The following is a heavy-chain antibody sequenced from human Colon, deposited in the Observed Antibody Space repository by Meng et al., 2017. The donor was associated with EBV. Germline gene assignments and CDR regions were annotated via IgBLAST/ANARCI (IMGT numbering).Heavy chain of an antibody. CDR3: AKGGCKSSTSCLDY. V-gene: IGHV3-23*04. CDR2: VAGHGFSP. Sequence: EVQLVESGGDFVQPGGSLTLSCADSGITFSTYAMSWVRQAPGKGLEWVSSVAGHGFSPYYTDSVKGRFTISRDNSRNTLFLQMNSLRAEDTAIYYCAKGGCKSSTSCLDYWGQGTLFTVSS. CDR1: GITFSTYA. J-gene: IGHJ4*02. D-gene: IGHD2-2*01.